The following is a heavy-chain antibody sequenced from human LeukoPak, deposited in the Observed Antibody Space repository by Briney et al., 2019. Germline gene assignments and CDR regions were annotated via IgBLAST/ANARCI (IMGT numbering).Heavy chain of an antibody. D-gene: IGHD4-11*01. CDR3: ARGGYSNYDVNYYYYYMDV. V-gene: IGHV3-30*02. CDR1: GFTFTTYG. Sequence: GGSLRLSCAASGFTFTTYGMHWVRQAPGKGLECVAFTRYDGSNKYYADSVKGRFTISRDNSKNTLSLQMNSLRAEDTAVYYCARGGYSNYDVNYYYYYMDVWGKGTTVTVSS. CDR2: TRYDGSNK. J-gene: IGHJ6*03.